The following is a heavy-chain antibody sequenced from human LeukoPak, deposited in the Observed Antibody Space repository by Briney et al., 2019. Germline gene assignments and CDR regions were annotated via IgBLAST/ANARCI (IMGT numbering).Heavy chain of an antibody. CDR3: ARHPTWKRSYFGY. CDR2: IYYSGST. J-gene: IGHJ4*02. CDR1: GGSISSYY. Sequence: SETLSLTCTVSGGSISSYYWSWIRQPPGKGLEWIGYIYYSGSTSYNPSLRSRVTISVDTSKNQFSLKLSSVTAADTAVYYCARHPTWKRSYFGYWGQGILVTVSS. D-gene: IGHD1-1*01. V-gene: IGHV4-59*08.